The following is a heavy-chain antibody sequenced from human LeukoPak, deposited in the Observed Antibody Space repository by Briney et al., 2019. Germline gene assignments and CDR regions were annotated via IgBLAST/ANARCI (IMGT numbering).Heavy chain of an antibody. Sequence: GGSLRLSCAASGFTFSSYGMHWVRQAPGKGLEWVGNIAYDGGREHYADSVKGRFTISRDHSKNTLYLRMNSLRDEDTAVYYCANYDGSVHTWVHWGRGSMVTVCS. CDR2: IAYDGGRE. V-gene: IGHV3-30*18. CDR3: ANYDGSVHTWVH. D-gene: IGHD3-22*01. J-gene: IGHJ4*02. CDR1: GFTFSSYG.